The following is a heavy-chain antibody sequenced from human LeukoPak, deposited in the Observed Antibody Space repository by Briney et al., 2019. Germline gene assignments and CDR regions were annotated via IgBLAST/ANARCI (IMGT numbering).Heavy chain of an antibody. V-gene: IGHV4-59*01. Sequence: SETLSLTCTVSGGSISSYHWSWIRQPPGKGPELIGYIYYSGNTNYNPSLKSRVTISVDTSKNQFSLKLSSVTAADTAVYYCARGRWELAVGMDVWGQGTTVTVSS. J-gene: IGHJ6*02. CDR3: ARGRWELAVGMDV. CDR1: GGSISSYH. CDR2: IYYSGNT. D-gene: IGHD1-26*01.